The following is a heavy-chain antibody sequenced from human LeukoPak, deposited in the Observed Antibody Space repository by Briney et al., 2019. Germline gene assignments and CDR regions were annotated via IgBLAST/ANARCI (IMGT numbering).Heavy chain of an antibody. CDR1: GFTFSSYA. V-gene: IGHV3-23*01. D-gene: IGHD2-2*01. CDR2: ISGSGGST. Sequence: GGSLRLSCAASGFTFSSYAMSWVRQAPGKGLEWVSAISGSGGSTYYADSVKGRFTISRDNSKNTLYLQMNSLRAEDTAVYYCAKEGCSSISCCEGLFYYYYGMDVWGQGTTVTVSS. J-gene: IGHJ6*02. CDR3: AKEGCSSISCCEGLFYYYYGMDV.